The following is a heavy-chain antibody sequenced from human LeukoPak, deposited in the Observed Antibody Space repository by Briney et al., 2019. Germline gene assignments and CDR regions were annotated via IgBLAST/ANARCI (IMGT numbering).Heavy chain of an antibody. D-gene: IGHD3-10*01. CDR3: ARDGYGSGSTFYYYYGMDV. J-gene: IGHJ6*02. V-gene: IGHV3-7*01. Sequence: PGGSLRLSCAASGFTFSSYWMSWVRQAPGKGLEWVANIKQDGSEKYYVDSVKGRFTISRDNAKNSLYLQMNSLRAEDTAVYYCARDGYGSGSTFYYYYGMDVWGQGITVTVSS. CDR2: IKQDGSEK. CDR1: GFTFSSYW.